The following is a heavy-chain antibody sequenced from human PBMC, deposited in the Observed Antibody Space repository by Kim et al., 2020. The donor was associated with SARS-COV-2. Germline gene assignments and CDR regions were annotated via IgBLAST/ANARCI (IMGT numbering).Heavy chain of an antibody. Sequence: SETLSLTCTVSGGSISSYYWSWIRQPPGKGLEWIGYIYYSGSTNYNPSLKSRVTISVDTSKNQFSLKLSSVTAADTAVYYCARGGSSWPFDYWGQVTLVTVSS. J-gene: IGHJ4*02. CDR2: IYYSGST. D-gene: IGHD6-13*01. CDR1: GGSISSYY. V-gene: IGHV4-59*01. CDR3: ARGGSSWPFDY.